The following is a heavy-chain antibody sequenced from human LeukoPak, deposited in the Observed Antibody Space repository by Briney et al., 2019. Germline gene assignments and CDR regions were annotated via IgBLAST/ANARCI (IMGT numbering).Heavy chain of an antibody. CDR2: ISSIGSTI. Sequence: GGAPRLSCAASGFTFSDYYMSCIRHAPGKGLEWVSYISSIGSTIYYADSVKGRFTISRDNAKNSLYLQMNSLRAEDTDVYYCARGPRYCSSTSCYGGAGYWGQGTLVTVS. J-gene: IGHJ4*02. CDR3: ARGPRYCSSTSCYGGAGY. D-gene: IGHD2-2*01. V-gene: IGHV3-11*01. CDR1: GFTFSDYY.